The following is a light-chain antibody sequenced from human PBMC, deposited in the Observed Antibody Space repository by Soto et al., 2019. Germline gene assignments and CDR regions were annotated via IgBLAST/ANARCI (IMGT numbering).Light chain of an antibody. CDR3: QQYNNLPFT. Sequence: IQMTQSPSSLSASVGDRVTITCQASQDITNYLNWYQQKPGKAPKLLIYDASNLETGVPSRFTGGGSGTDFTFTITNLQPEDIATYYCQQYNNLPFTFGPGTKVDIK. J-gene: IGKJ3*01. CDR1: QDITNY. V-gene: IGKV1-33*01. CDR2: DAS.